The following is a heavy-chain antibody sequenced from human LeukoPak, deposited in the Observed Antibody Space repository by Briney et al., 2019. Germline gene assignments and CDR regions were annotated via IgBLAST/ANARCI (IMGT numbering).Heavy chain of an antibody. J-gene: IGHJ4*02. D-gene: IGHD6-13*01. CDR3: ARDLMGIAYRGAFYY. V-gene: IGHV3-21*04. CDR1: GFTFSSYS. Sequence: PGGSLRLSCAASGFTFSSYSMNWVRQAPGKGLEWVSSISSSSSYIYYADSVKGRFTSSRDNARNSLYLQMNSLRAEDTAVYYCARDLMGIAYRGAFYYWGQGTLVTVSS. CDR2: ISSSSSYI.